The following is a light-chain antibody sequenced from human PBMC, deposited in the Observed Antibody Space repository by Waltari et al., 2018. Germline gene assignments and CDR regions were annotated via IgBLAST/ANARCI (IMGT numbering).Light chain of an antibody. CDR2: GSS. CDR1: RSISSW. Sequence: DIQMTQSPSTLSESVGDTVTITCRASRSISSWLAWHQQKPGKAPKVLIYGSSTLESGVTSRFSGSGSGTEFTLTISSLQPDDFATYYCQQYNSAWAFGQGTKVEVK. CDR3: QQYNSAWA. V-gene: IGKV1-5*03. J-gene: IGKJ1*01.